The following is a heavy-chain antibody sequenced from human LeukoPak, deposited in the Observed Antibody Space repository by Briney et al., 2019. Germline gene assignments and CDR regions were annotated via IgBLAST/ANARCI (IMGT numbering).Heavy chain of an antibody. D-gene: IGHD3-16*01. CDR2: ISWNSGSI. CDR1: GFTFDDYA. CDR3: AKDIRAFGGFIYYGMDV. V-gene: IGHV3-9*01. Sequence: GGSLRLSCAASGFTFDDYAMHWVRQAPGKGLEWVSGISWNSGSIGYADSVKDRFSISRDNAKNSLYLQMNSLRAEDTALYYCAKDIRAFGGFIYYGMDVWGQGTTVTVSS. J-gene: IGHJ6*02.